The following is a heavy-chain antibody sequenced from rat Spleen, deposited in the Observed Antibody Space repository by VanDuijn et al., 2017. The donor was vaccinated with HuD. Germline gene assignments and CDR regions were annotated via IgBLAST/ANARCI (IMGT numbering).Heavy chain of an antibody. V-gene: IGHV5-29*01. Sequence: EVQLVESGGGLVQPGRSLKLSCAASGFTFSDYGVAWVRQAPTTGLEWVATISYDGSSTYYRDSVKGRFTISRDNAKSTLYLQMDSLRSEDTATYYCTTGSSFAYWGQGTLVTVSS. CDR3: TTGSSFAY. CDR1: GFTFSDYG. CDR2: ISYDGSST. J-gene: IGHJ3*01. D-gene: IGHD5-1*01.